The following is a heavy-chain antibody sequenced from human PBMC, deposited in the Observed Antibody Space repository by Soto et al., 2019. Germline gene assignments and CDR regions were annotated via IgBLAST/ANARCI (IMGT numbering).Heavy chain of an antibody. CDR3: ARGSGGYYGSGNWFDY. V-gene: IGHV4-61*01. D-gene: IGHD3-10*01. J-gene: IGHJ4*02. CDR2: IYYTGST. Sequence: QVQLQESGPGLVKPSETLSLTCTVSGGSVSSGSYYWSWIRQPPGKGLEWIGYIYYTGSTDYNHSLESRVTISADTSKNQFSLKLSSVNAADTAVYYCARGSGGYYGSGNWFDYWGQGTLVTVSS. CDR1: GGSVSSGSYY.